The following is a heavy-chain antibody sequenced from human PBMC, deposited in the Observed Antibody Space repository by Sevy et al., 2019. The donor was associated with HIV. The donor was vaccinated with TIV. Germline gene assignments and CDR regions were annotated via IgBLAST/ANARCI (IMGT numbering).Heavy chain of an antibody. CDR3: TTDPTQIDSPIPHIVVVPAAMRNWFDP. CDR2: IKSKTDGGTT. CDR1: GFTFSNAW. Sequence: GGSLRLSCAASGFTFSNAWMSWVRQAPGKGLEWVGRIKSKTDGGTTDYAAPVKGRFTISRDDSKNTLYLQMNSLKTEDTAVYYCTTDPTQIDSPIPHIVVVPAAMRNWFDPWGQGTLVTASS. J-gene: IGHJ5*02. V-gene: IGHV3-15*01. D-gene: IGHD2-2*01.